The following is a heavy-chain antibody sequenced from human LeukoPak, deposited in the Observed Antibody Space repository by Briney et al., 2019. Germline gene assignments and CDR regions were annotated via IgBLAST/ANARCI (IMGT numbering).Heavy chain of an antibody. Sequence: GGSLRLSCAASGFTFSSYAMSWVRQAPGEGLEWVSAISGSGGSTYYADSVKGRFTISRDNSKNTLYLQMNSLRAEDTAVYYCARTDLNSYGPKGAFDYWGQGTLVTVSS. CDR1: GFTFSSYA. CDR2: ISGSGGST. J-gene: IGHJ4*02. D-gene: IGHD5-18*01. CDR3: ARTDLNSYGPKGAFDY. V-gene: IGHV3-23*01.